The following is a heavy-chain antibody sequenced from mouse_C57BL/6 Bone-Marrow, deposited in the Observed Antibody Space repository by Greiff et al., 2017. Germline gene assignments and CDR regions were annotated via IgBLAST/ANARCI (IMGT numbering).Heavy chain of an antibody. J-gene: IGHJ4*01. Sequence: QVQLQQSGPGLVQPSQSLSITCTVSGFSLTSYGVHWVRQSPGTGLEWLGVIWSGGSTDSNAAFISRLSIRKDKSKSQVCVKMNSLQAEDTAIYYCASYLYDGGRDYYAMDDGGQGTSGTVSS. V-gene: IGHV2-2*01. CDR3: ASYLYDGGRDYYAMDD. CDR2: IWSGGST. D-gene: IGHD2-12*01. CDR1: GFSLTSYG.